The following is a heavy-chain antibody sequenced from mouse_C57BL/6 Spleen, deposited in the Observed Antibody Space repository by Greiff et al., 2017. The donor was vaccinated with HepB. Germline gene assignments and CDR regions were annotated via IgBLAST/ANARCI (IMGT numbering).Heavy chain of an antibody. CDR1: GFTFSSYA. Sequence: EVMLVESGGGLVKPGGSLKLSCAASGFTFSSYAMSWVRQTPEKRLEWVATISDGGSYTYYPDNVKGRFTISRDNAKNNLYLQMSHLKSEDTAMYYCARDLTTVVATNYAMDYWGQGTSVTVSS. J-gene: IGHJ4*01. CDR3: ARDLTTVVATNYAMDY. CDR2: ISDGGSYT. V-gene: IGHV5-4*01. D-gene: IGHD1-1*01.